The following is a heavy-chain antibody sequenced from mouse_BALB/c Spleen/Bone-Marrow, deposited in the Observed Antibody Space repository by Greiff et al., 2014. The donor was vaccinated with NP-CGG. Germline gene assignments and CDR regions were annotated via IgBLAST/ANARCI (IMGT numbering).Heavy chain of an antibody. J-gene: IGHJ4*01. CDR3: TRSPTMITTYSGAMDY. V-gene: IGHV1-5*01. CDR2: IYPGNSDT. CDR1: GYSFTGYW. Sequence: VQLKESGTVLARPGASVKMSCKASGYSFTGYWMHWVKQRPGQGLEWIGAIYPGNSDTSYNQKFKGKAKLTAVSSASTAYMELSSLTNEDSAVYYCTRSPTMITTYSGAMDYWGQGTSVTVSA. D-gene: IGHD2-4*01.